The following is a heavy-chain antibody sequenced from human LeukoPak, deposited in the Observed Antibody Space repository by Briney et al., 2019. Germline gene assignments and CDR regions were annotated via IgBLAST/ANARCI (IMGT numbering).Heavy chain of an antibody. V-gene: IGHV1-2*02. CDR3: ARDPAPIRYFDWSPHYMDV. Sequence: ASVKVSCKASGYTFTGHYMHWVRQAPGQGLEWMGWIKPNSGGTNYAQKFQGRVPMTRDTSISTAYMELSRLRSDDTAVYYCARDPAPIRYFDWSPHYMDVWGKGTTVTVSS. CDR1: GYTFTGHY. D-gene: IGHD3-9*01. J-gene: IGHJ6*03. CDR2: IKPNSGGT.